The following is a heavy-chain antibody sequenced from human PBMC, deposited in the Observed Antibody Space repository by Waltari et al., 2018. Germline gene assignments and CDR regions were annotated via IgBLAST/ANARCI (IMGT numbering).Heavy chain of an antibody. J-gene: IGHJ5*02. Sequence: QLQLQESGPGLVKPSETLSLTCTVSGGSISSSSYYWGWIRQPPGKGLEWIGSIYYSGSTYYNPSLKGRVTISVDTSKNQFSLKLSSVTAADTAVYYCASHAPVVTVAQWFDPWGQGTLVTVSS. CDR3: ASHAPVVTVAQWFDP. D-gene: IGHD2-15*01. CDR2: IYYSGST. V-gene: IGHV4-39*07. CDR1: GGSISSSSYY.